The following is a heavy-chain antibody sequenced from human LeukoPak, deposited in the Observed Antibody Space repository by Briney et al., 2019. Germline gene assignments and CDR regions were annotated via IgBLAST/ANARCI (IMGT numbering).Heavy chain of an antibody. CDR3: ARVRPPGYYDSSHYNFDY. CDR2: IYSGGST. V-gene: IGHV3-66*02. J-gene: IGHJ4*02. CDR1: GFIVSSNY. Sequence: GGSLRLSCAASGFIVSSNYMSWVRQAPAKGLEWVSVIYSGGSTYYADSVKGRFTISRDNSKNTLYLQMNSLRAEDTAVYYCARVRPPGYYDSSHYNFDYWGQGTLVTVSS. D-gene: IGHD3-22*01.